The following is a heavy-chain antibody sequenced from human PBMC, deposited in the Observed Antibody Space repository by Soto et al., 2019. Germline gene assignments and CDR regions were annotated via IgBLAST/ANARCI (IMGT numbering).Heavy chain of an antibody. Sequence: GASVKVSCKASGGTFSSYAISWVRQAPGQGLEWMGGIIPIFGTANYAQKFQGRVTITADESTSTAYMELSSLRSEDTAVYYCARGSYYGSGSYYSSGYGVDVWGQGTTVTVSS. CDR1: GGTFSSYA. CDR2: IIPIFGTA. V-gene: IGHV1-69*13. CDR3: ARGSYYGSGSYYSSGYGVDV. D-gene: IGHD3-10*01. J-gene: IGHJ6*02.